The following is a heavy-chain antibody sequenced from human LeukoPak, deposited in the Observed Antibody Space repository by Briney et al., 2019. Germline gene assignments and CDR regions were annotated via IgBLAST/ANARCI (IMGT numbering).Heavy chain of an antibody. CDR1: GFTFDDYA. CDR3: AKALDYGSGSANFDY. V-gene: IGHV3-9*01. J-gene: IGHJ4*02. D-gene: IGHD3-10*01. CDR2: ISWNSGSI. Sequence: GGSLRLSCAASGFTFDDYAMHWVRQAPGKGLEWVSGISWNSGSIGYADSVKGRFTISRDNAKNSLYLQMNSLRAEDTALYYCAKALDYGSGSANFDYWGQGTLVTVSS.